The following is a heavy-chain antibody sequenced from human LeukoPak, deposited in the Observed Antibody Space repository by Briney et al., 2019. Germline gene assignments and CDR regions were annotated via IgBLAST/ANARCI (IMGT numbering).Heavy chain of an antibody. J-gene: IGHJ5*02. CDR1: GGSVSSGSYY. CDR2: FYYTRAT. Sequence: SETLSLTCTVSGGSVSSGSYYWSWIRQPPGRGLEWIGTFYYTRATYYNPSLKRRVNTSVDTSKNQFSLRLTSVTAADTAVYYCARHSASGWTALNWFDPWGQGILVTVSS. D-gene: IGHD6-19*01. V-gene: IGHV4-39*01. CDR3: ARHSASGWTALNWFDP.